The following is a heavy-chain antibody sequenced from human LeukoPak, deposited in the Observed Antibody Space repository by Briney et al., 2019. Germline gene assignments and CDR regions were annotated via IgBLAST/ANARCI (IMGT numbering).Heavy chain of an antibody. CDR2: IYHSGST. CDR1: GYSISSGYY. V-gene: IGHV4-38-2*02. Sequence: SETLSLTCTVSGYSISSGYYWGWIRQPPGKGLEWIGSIYHSGSTYYNPSLKSRVTISVDTSKNQFSLKLSSVTAADTAVYYCARPNPYYYDSSGSGAFDIWGQGTMVTVSS. J-gene: IGHJ3*02. D-gene: IGHD3-22*01. CDR3: ARPNPYYYDSSGSGAFDI.